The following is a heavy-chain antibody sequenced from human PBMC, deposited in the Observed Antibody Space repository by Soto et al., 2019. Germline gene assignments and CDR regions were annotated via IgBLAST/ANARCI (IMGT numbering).Heavy chain of an antibody. CDR1: GFTFSSYA. V-gene: IGHV3-23*01. D-gene: IGHD3-9*01. Sequence: EVQLLESGGGLVQPGGSLRLSCAASGFTFSSYAMSWVRQAPGKGLEWVSAISGSGGSTYYADSVKGRFTISRDNSKNTLYMQMNSLRAEDTAVYYCAKDDILTGYYSDYYGMDVWGQGTTVTVSS. J-gene: IGHJ6*02. CDR2: ISGSGGST. CDR3: AKDDILTGYYSDYYGMDV.